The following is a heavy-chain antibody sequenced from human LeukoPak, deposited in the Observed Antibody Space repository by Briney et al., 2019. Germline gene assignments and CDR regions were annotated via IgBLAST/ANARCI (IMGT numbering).Heavy chain of an antibody. CDR1: GYTFTGYY. J-gene: IGHJ4*02. Sequence: GASVKVSCKASGYTFTGYYMHWVRQAPGQGLEWMGWINPNSGGTNYAQKFQGWVTMTRDTSISTAYMELSRLRSDDTAVYYCARWIAVAGTGGGFDYWGQGTLVTVSS. V-gene: IGHV1-2*04. CDR2: INPNSGGT. CDR3: ARWIAVAGTGGGFDY. D-gene: IGHD6-19*01.